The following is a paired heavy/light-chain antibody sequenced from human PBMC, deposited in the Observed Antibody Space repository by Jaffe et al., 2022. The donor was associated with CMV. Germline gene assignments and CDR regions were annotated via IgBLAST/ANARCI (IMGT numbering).Light chain of an antibody. J-gene: IGKJ2*01. CDR1: QSLVHSDGNTY. V-gene: IGKV2-30*02. CDR2: KVS. Sequence: DVVMTQSPLSLPVTLGQPASISCRSSQSLVHSDGNTYLNWFQQRPGQSPRRLIYKVSNRDSGVPDRFSGSGSGTDFTLKISRVEAEDVGVYYCMQGTHWPPSTFGQGTKLEIK. CDR3: MQGTHWPPST.
Heavy chain of an antibody. J-gene: IGHJ6*02. Sequence: QVQLVQSGAEVKKPGSSVKVSCKASGGTFSSYAISWVRQAPGQGLEWMGGIIPIFGTANYAQKFQGRVTITADESTSTAYMELSSLRSEDTAVYYCARGYDFWSGYYNRYYYGMDVWGQGTTVTVSS. D-gene: IGHD3-3*01. V-gene: IGHV1-69*01. CDR1: GGTFSSYA. CDR2: IIPIFGTA. CDR3: ARGYDFWSGYYNRYYYGMDV.